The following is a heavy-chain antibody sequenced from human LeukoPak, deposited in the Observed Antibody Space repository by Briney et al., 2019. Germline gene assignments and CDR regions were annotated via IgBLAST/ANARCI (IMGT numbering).Heavy chain of an antibody. CDR3: GYSYGRSFDI. Sequence: GGSLRLSCAASGLTIGDYVMNWFRQAQGKGLERVGFIRSKTYGGTTEYAASVKGRFTISRDDSKSIAYLQMNSLKTEDTAVYYCGYSYGRSFDIWGQGTMVTVSS. J-gene: IGHJ3*02. CDR1: GLTIGDYV. V-gene: IGHV3-49*03. D-gene: IGHD5-18*01. CDR2: IRSKTYGGTT.